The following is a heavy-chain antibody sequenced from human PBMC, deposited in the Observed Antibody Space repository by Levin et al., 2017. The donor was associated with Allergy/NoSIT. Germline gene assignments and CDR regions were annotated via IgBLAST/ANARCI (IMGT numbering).Heavy chain of an antibody. D-gene: IGHD6-13*01. Sequence: RASETLSLTCTVSGGSIRNYYWSWIRQPPGKGLEWIGYIYYSGSTNYNPSLKSRVTISVDTSKNQFSLKLSSVTAADTAVYFCARVHRIPAIAAAGQYYFDYWGQGTLVTVSS. CDR1: GGSIRNYY. CDR3: ARVHRIPAIAAAGQYYFDY. V-gene: IGHV4-59*01. CDR2: IYYSGST. J-gene: IGHJ4*02.